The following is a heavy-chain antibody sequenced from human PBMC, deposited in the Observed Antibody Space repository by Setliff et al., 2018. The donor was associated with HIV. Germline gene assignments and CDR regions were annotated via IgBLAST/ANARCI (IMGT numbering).Heavy chain of an antibody. CDR3: VRDDSNGPNSLDP. Sequence: GGSLRLSCAASGFTFSSYAMSWVRQAPGKGLEWVSAISGSGGSTYYADSVKGRFTISRDNSKDTLYLDLNSLRSEDTAVYYCVRDDSNGPNSLDPWGQGTLVTVSS. CDR2: ISGSGGST. V-gene: IGHV3-23*01. D-gene: IGHD2-8*01. J-gene: IGHJ5*02. CDR1: GFTFSSYA.